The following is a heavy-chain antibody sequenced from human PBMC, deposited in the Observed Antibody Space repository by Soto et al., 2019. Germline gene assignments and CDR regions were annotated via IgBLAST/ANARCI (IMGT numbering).Heavy chain of an antibody. Sequence: QVQLQESGPGLVKPSQTLSLTCTVSGDSIISGGYYWSWIRQHPGKGLEWIGYIHSSGITYYNPSLLSRLTLSVDTSKSQFSLNLSSMTAADAALYYCARSLSWKFDLWGRGTLVSVPS. CDR1: GDSIISGGYY. J-gene: IGHJ2*01. CDR3: ARSLSWKFDL. V-gene: IGHV4-31*03. D-gene: IGHD1-1*01. CDR2: IHSSGIT.